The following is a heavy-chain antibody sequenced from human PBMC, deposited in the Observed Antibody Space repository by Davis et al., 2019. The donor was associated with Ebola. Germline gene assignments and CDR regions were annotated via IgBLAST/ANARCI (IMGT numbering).Heavy chain of an antibody. CDR2: INTRGDTR. J-gene: IGHJ4*02. V-gene: IGHV3-48*02. CDR3: VRDWMFAFDS. D-gene: IGHD3-10*02. Sequence: GESLKIPCVAPGFTFTSYSFNWIRQTPIKGLEWIAHINTRGDTRVYADSVRGRFTISRDDAANSLSLQMDSLKHEDTAVYFCVRDWMFAFDSWGQGTPVTVSS. CDR1: GFTFTSYS.